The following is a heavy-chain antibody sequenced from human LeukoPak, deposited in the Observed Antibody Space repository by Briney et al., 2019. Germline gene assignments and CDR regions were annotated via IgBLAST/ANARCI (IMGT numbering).Heavy chain of an antibody. CDR2: IIPIFGTA. CDR1: GGTFSSYP. V-gene: IGHV1-69*13. Sequence: GASVKVSCKASGGTFSSYPISWVRQAPGQGLEWMGRIIPIFGTANYAQKFQGRVTITADESTSTAYMELSSLRSEDTAVYFYARDNPKGSNSLDYWGQGTLVTVSS. J-gene: IGHJ4*02. CDR3: ARDNPKGSNSLDY. D-gene: IGHD4-11*01.